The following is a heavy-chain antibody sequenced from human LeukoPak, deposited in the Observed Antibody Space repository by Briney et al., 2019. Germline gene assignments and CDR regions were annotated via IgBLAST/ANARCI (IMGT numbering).Heavy chain of an antibody. CDR3: ARGGDYDILTGYYDY. D-gene: IGHD3-9*01. Sequence: ASVKVPCKASGYTFTGYYLHWVRQAPGQGLEWMGWINPNSGDTKYAQKFLGWVTMTRDTSISTAYMELSRLTSDDTAVYYCARGGDYDILTGYYDYWGQGTLVTVSS. CDR2: INPNSGDT. CDR1: GYTFTGYY. V-gene: IGHV1-2*04. J-gene: IGHJ4*02.